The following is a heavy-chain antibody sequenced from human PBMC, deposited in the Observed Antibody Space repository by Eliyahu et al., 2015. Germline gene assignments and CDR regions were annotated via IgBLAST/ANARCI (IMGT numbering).Heavy chain of an antibody. D-gene: IGHD3-16*01. CDR1: GFTVSTXY. CDR2: IYSGGST. Sequence: EVQLVESGGGXVQPGGSXRXSXAAXGFTVSTXYMTWVRQAPGKGLEWVXVIYSGGSTFYADSVKGRFTISRDSSKNTLYLQMNSLRDEDTAVYYCARGGVWYFDLWGRGTLVTVSS. CDR3: ARGGVWYFDL. J-gene: IGHJ2*01. V-gene: IGHV3-66*01.